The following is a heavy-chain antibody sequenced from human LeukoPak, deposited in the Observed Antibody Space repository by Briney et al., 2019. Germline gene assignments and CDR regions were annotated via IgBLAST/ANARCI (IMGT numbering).Heavy chain of an antibody. Sequence: TGGSLRLSCAASGFTFSSYWMSWVRQAPGKGLEWVANIKQDGSEKYYVDSVKGRFTISRDNAKNSLYLQMNSLRAEDTAVYYCARDHYSLVPAATFDIWGQGTMVTVSS. V-gene: IGHV3-7*01. CDR1: GFTFSSYW. CDR3: ARDHYSLVPAATFDI. D-gene: IGHD2-2*01. CDR2: IKQDGSEK. J-gene: IGHJ3*02.